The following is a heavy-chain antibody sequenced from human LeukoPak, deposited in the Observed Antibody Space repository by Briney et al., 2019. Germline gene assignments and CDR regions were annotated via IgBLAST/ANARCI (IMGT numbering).Heavy chain of an antibody. V-gene: IGHV1-2*02. CDR2: INPNSGGT. J-gene: IGHJ4*02. CDR1: GYTFTGYY. Sequence: GASVKVSCKASGYTFTGYYMHWVRQAPGQGLEWMGWINPNSGGTNYAQRFQGRVTMTRDTSISTAYMELNRLRSDDTAVYYCARAPELRFLEWLLYDYWGQGTLVTVSS. CDR3: ARAPELRFLEWLLYDY. D-gene: IGHD3-3*01.